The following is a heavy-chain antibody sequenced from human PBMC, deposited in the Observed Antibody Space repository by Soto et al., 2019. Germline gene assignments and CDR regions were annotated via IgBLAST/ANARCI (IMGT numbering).Heavy chain of an antibody. V-gene: IGHV4-59*08. Sequence: SETLSLTCSVSGASISNYFWSWIRQPPGKGLEWIGYIYYSGTTNYNPSLKSRVTMSVDTSKNQFSLKLNSATAADTAVYYCARLTDATEYYFDSWGQGTLVTVSS. CDR2: IYYSGTT. D-gene: IGHD2-2*01. CDR1: GASISNYF. CDR3: ARLTDATEYYFDS. J-gene: IGHJ4*02.